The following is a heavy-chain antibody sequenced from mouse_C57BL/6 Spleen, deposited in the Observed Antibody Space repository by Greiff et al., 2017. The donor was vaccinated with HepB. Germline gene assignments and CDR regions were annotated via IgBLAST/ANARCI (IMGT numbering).Heavy chain of an antibody. CDR3: AREGGNYDYYAMDY. Sequence: QVQLQQSGPELVKPGASVKISCKASGYAFSSSWMNWVQQRPGKGLEWIGRIYPGDGDTNYNGKFKGKATLTADKSSSTAYMQLSSLTSEDSAVYFCAREGGNYDYYAMDYWGQGTSVTVSS. CDR2: IYPGDGDT. CDR1: GYAFSSSW. V-gene: IGHV1-82*01. D-gene: IGHD2-1*01. J-gene: IGHJ4*01.